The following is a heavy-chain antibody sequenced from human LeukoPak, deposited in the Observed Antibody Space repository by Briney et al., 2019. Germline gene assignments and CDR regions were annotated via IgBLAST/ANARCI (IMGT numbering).Heavy chain of an antibody. CDR2: IYDSGST. CDR1: GGSISSYY. J-gene: IGHJ5*02. V-gene: IGHV4-59*01. CDR3: ARDIIERRGAVGFDP. Sequence: SETLSLTCTVSGGSISSYYWSWIRQPPGKGLEWIGYIYDSGSTYYNPSLKSRVTISVDTSKNQFALRLRSVIAADTAVYYCARDIIERRGAVGFDPWGQGTLVTVSS. D-gene: IGHD6-13*01.